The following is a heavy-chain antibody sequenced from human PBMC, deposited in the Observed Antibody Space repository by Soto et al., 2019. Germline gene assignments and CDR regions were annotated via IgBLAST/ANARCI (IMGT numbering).Heavy chain of an antibody. Sequence: QVQLVQSGAEVTKPGASVKVSCKASGYTFTSYDINWVRQATGQGLEWMGWMSPNSGATGYAQKFQGRVTMTKDTYISTANMELSKLRSADRDIYYWARGVDAGVDVWGQGGTVTVSS. CDR1: GYTFTSYD. J-gene: IGHJ6*02. D-gene: IGHD1-1*01. V-gene: IGHV1-8*01. CDR3: ARGVDAGVDV. CDR2: MSPNSGAT.